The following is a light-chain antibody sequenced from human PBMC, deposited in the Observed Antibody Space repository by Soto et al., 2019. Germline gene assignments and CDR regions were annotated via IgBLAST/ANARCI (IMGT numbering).Light chain of an antibody. CDR2: DAS. CDR1: QSISSW. V-gene: IGKV1-5*01. CDR3: QQYDSYAWT. J-gene: IGKJ1*01. Sequence: DIQMTQSPPILSASVGDRVTITCRASQSISSWLAWYQQKPGKAPKLLIYDASSLESGVPSRFSGIGSGTEFTLTITSLQPDDFATYYCQQYDSYAWTFGQGTKVEIK.